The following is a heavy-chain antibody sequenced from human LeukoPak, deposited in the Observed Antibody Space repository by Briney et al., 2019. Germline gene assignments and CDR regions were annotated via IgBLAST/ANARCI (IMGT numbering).Heavy chain of an antibody. CDR1: GFTFSICG. D-gene: IGHD1-7*01. CDR3: AKDGRGFGELSPSL. J-gene: IGHJ1*01. V-gene: IGHV3-23*01. CDR2: ISGSGGST. Sequence: PGGSLRLSCAASGFTFSICGMSWVRQAPGKGLEWVSGISGSGGSTYYADSVKGRFTISRDNSKNTLYLQMNSLRTEDTAVYYCAKDGRGFGELSPSLWGQGTLDPVSS.